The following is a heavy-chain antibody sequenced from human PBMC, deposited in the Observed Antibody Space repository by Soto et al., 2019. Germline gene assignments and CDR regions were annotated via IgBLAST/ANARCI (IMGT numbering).Heavy chain of an antibody. J-gene: IGHJ4*02. CDR1: GYTFTSYY. CDR3: ARGEPGDYGRGKFDY. CDR2: INPSGGST. V-gene: IGHV1-46*03. Sequence: QVQLVQSGAEVKKPGASVKVSCKASGYTFTSYYMHWVRQAPGQGLEWMGIINPSGGSTSYAQKFQVRVTMARDTSTSTVYMELSSLRSEDTAVYYCARGEPGDYGRGKFDYWGQGTLVTVSS. D-gene: IGHD4-17*01.